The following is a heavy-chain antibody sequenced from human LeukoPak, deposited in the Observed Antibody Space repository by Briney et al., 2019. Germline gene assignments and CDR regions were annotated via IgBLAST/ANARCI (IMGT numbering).Heavy chain of an antibody. J-gene: IGHJ4*02. CDR1: GGSISSYY. CDR2: IYYSGST. CDR3: ARAEMATIIGFDY. V-gene: IGHV4-59*01. Sequence: SETLSLTCTVSGGSISSYYWSWIRQPPGKGLEWIGYIYYSGSTNYNPSLKSRVTISVDTSKNQFSLKLSSVTAADTAVYYCARAEMATIIGFDYWGQGTLVTVSS. D-gene: IGHD5-24*01.